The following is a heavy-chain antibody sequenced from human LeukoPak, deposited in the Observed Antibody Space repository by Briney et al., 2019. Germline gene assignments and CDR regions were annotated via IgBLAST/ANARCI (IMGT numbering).Heavy chain of an antibody. D-gene: IGHD3-10*01. V-gene: IGHV3-48*01. Sequence: GGSLRLSCAASGFTFSSYGMNWVRQAPGKGLEWVSYISSSSSTIYYADSVKGRFTISRDNAKNSLYLQMNSLRAEDTAVYYCAREIWFGELFFDYWGQGTLVTVSS. CDR2: ISSSSSTI. CDR1: GFTFSSYG. J-gene: IGHJ4*02. CDR3: AREIWFGELFFDY.